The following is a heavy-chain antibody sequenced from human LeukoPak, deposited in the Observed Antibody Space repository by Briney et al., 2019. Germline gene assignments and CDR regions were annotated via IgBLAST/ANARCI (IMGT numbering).Heavy chain of an antibody. Sequence: ASVKVSCKASGGTFSSYAISWVRQAPGQGLEWMGWINTNTGNPTYAQGFTGRFVFSLDTSVSTAYLQLSSLKAEDTAVYYCARALTDYSQLPSDAFDIWGQGTMVTVSS. J-gene: IGHJ3*02. CDR3: ARALTDYSQLPSDAFDI. D-gene: IGHD1-1*01. CDR2: INTNTGNP. V-gene: IGHV7-4-1*02. CDR1: GGTFSSYA.